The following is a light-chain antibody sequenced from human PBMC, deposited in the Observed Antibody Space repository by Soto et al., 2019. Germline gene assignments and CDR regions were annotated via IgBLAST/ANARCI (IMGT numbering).Light chain of an antibody. Sequence: DIQMTQSPSSLSASVGDRVTITCRASQSISSYLNWYQQKPGKAPKLLIYATFSLQSGAPSRFSGSGSGTDFTLTISSLQPEDFATYYCQQSYTTPQTFGQGTKLEIK. CDR3: QQSYTTPQT. V-gene: IGKV1-39*01. J-gene: IGKJ2*01. CDR2: ATF. CDR1: QSISSY.